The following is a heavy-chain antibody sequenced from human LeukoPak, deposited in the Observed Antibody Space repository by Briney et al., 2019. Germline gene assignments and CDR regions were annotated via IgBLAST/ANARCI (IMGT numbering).Heavy chain of an antibody. CDR2: INPNSGGT. J-gene: IGHJ4*02. D-gene: IGHD2-21*02. CDR3: ARVRGVTAIPYYFDY. CDR1: GYTFTGYY. Sequence: ASVKVSCKDSGYTFTGYYMHWVRQAPGQGLEWMGWINPNSGGTNYAQKFQGRVTMTRDTSISTAYMELSRLRSDDTAVYYCARVRGVTAIPYYFDYWGQGTLVTVSS. V-gene: IGHV1-2*02.